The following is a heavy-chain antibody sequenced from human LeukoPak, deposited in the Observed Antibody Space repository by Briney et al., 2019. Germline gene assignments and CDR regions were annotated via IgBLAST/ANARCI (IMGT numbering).Heavy chain of an antibody. CDR2: ISGGGGST. CDR3: AKDYYRHGDGYYYAN. D-gene: IGHD2-21*01. J-gene: IGHJ4*02. Sequence: PGGSLRLSCAASGFTFSNYAMSWVRQAPGKGLEWVSVISGGGGSTFYADSVKGRFTISRDNSKDTLHLQMTSLRVEDSALYYCAKDYYRHGDGYYYANWGQGTLVTVSS. CDR1: GFTFSNYA. V-gene: IGHV3-23*01.